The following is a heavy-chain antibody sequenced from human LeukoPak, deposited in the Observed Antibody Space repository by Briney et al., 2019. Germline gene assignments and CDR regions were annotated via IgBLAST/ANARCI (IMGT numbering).Heavy chain of an antibody. V-gene: IGHV4-61*10. J-gene: IGHJ5*02. CDR2: IYYSGST. D-gene: IGHD6-13*01. CDR3: ARGIAAAANWFDP. Sequence: SETLSLTCTVSGGSISSGSYYWSWIRQPAGKGLEWIGYIYYSGSTNYNPSLKSRVTISVDTSENQFSLKLSSVTAADTAVYYCARGIAAAANWFDPWGQGTLVTVSS. CDR1: GGSISSGSYY.